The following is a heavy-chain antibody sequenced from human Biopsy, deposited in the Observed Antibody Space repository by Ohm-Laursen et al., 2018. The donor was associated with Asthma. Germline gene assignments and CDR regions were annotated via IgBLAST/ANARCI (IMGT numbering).Heavy chain of an antibody. CDR2: ISYSGST. CDR3: ARAVSSSSYWYFDL. Sequence: PGTLSLTCTVSGGPVSSGSYYWSWIRQPPGKGLAWVSYISYSGSTDYNPSLKSRLTISMDTSKNQFSLKLSSVTAADTAVYYCARAVSSSSYWYFDLWGRGDLVTVSS. J-gene: IGHJ2*01. CDR1: GGPVSSGSYY. V-gene: IGHV4-61*01. D-gene: IGHD6-6*01.